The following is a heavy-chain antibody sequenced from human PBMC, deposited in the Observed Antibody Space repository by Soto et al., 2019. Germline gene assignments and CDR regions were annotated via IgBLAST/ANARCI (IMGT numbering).Heavy chain of an antibody. D-gene: IGHD3-10*01. CDR2: MNPSSGNT. CDR1: GYTFTSYD. V-gene: IGHV1-8*01. Sequence: ASVKVSCKASGYTFTSYDINWVRQATGQGLEWIGWMNPSSGNTGYAQKFQDRVTITRNTSISTAYMELSSLRSEDTAVYYCAAAPIHYYGSGSYGARTWGQGTLVTVSS. J-gene: IGHJ5*02. CDR3: AAAPIHYYGSGSYGART.